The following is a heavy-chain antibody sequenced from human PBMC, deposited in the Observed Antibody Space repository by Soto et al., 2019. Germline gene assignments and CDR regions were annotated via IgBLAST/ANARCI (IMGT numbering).Heavy chain of an antibody. CDR2: IYWDDDK. CDR3: AHSLLGYCRSTSFCDYYGMYV. CDR1: GLSLSTSGVA. D-gene: IGHD2-2*01. Sequence: HIPLKESGPTLVKPAKHLTLTCTFPGLSLSTSGVAVGWIRLCQGKALEWLALIYWDDDKRYSPSLKSRLTSTKETAKNQMVLTKTNMDHVDTATDYCAHSLLGYCRSTSFCDYYGMYVWGQGTTVTASS. J-gene: IGHJ6*02. V-gene: IGHV2-5*02.